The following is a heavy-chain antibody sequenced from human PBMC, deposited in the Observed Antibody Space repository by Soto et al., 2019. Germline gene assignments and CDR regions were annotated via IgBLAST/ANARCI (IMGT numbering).Heavy chain of an antibody. CDR2: ISYDGNKK. Sequence: QVQLVESGGGVVQPGRSLRLSCEASGFTFSSYGIHWVRQAPGKGLEWVAVISYDGNKKYHADSVKGRFTISRDNSKNTLYLQMNSLGEEDTAVYYCAKDRVSAAGYGMDVWGQGTTVTVSS. V-gene: IGHV3-30*18. CDR3: AKDRVSAAGYGMDV. CDR1: GFTFSSYG. D-gene: IGHD6-13*01. J-gene: IGHJ6*02.